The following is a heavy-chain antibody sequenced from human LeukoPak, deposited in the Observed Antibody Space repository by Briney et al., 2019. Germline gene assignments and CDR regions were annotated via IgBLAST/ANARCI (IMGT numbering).Heavy chain of an antibody. D-gene: IGHD2-2*01. CDR2: ISTSSYI. J-gene: IGHJ4*02. V-gene: IGHV3-21*01. CDR3: AREGSSATYPFDY. Sequence: GGSLRLSCAASGFTFSSYSMNWVRQAPGKGLEWVSYISTSSYIYYADSVKGRFTISRDNAKNSLYLQLNSLRAEDTALYYCAREGSSATYPFDYWGQGTLVTVSS. CDR1: GFTFSSYS.